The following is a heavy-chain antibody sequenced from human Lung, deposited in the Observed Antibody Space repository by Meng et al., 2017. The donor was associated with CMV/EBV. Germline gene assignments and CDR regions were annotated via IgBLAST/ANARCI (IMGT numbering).Heavy chain of an antibody. D-gene: IGHD6-19*01. J-gene: IGHJ3*02. CDR1: YW. V-gene: IGHV5-51*01. CDR3: ARPPRDSSASPAPENDDPFDI. CDR2: ISPGDSDV. Sequence: YWIGWVRQMPGKVLDWMGVISPGDSDVRYSPSFQGQVTITADKSISTAYLQWTSLKTSDTAMYYCARPPRDSSASPAPENDDPFDIWGQGTMVTVSS.